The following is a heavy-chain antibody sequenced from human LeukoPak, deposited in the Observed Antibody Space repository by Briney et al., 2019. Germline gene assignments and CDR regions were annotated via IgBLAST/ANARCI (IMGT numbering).Heavy chain of an antibody. V-gene: IGHV1-2*02. Sequence: ASVKVSCKASGYTFTDYYMHWVRQDPGQGLVWMGGINPNSGGTNYAQKFQGRVTMTRDTSISTAYMELSRLRSDDTAVYYCARGYYDSSDYEYFQHWGQGTLVTVSS. D-gene: IGHD3-22*01. CDR2: INPNSGGT. CDR1: GYTFTDYY. J-gene: IGHJ1*01. CDR3: ARGYYDSSDYEYFQH.